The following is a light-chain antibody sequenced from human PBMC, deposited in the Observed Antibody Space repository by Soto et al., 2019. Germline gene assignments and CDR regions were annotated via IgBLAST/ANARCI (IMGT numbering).Light chain of an antibody. CDR2: KAF. Sequence: EIQMTHSPSSPSSSLADLLPSTGPSCQGISSWFVWYQPTPGNAPKLLIYKAFSLESGVPSRFSGSGSGTEFTLTISSLQPDDFATYYCKQYNSYPWTFGQGTKV. CDR1: QGISSW. V-gene: IGKV1-5*03. J-gene: IGKJ1*01. CDR3: KQYNSYPWT.